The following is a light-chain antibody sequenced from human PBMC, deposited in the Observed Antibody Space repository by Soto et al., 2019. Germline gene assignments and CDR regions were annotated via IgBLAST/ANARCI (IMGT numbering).Light chain of an antibody. CDR1: SSDVGGYNY. CDR3: SSYAGSNNEV. J-gene: IGLJ3*02. Sequence: QSALTQPPSASESPGQSVTISCTGTSSDVGGYNYVSWYQQHPGKAPKLMIYEVSKRPSGVPDRFSGSKSGNTASLTVSGLQAEDEADYYCSSYAGSNNEVFGGGTKLTVL. CDR2: EVS. V-gene: IGLV2-8*01.